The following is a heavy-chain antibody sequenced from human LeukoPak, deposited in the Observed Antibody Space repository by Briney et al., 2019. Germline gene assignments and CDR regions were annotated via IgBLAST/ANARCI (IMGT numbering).Heavy chain of an antibody. CDR3: ARGSARPKRGVDY. J-gene: IGHJ4*02. V-gene: IGHV4-34*01. D-gene: IGHD6-6*01. Sequence: SETLSLTCAVYGGSFSGYYSSWIRQPPGKGLEWIGEINHSGSTNYNPSLKSRVTISVDTSKNQFSLKLSSVTAADTAVYYCARGSARPKRGVDYWGQGTLVTVSS. CDR1: GGSFSGYY. CDR2: INHSGST.